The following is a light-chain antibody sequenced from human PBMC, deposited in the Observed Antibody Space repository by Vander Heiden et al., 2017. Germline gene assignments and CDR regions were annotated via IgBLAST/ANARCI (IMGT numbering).Light chain of an antibody. CDR2: SNN. CDR1: SSNIGAGYG. CDR3: QSYDDTLSAWV. V-gene: IGLV1-40*01. J-gene: IGLJ3*02. Sequence: QSVLTQPASEPGASGQRVTISCTGSSSNIGAGYGVHWYQQLPGTAPKLLIYSNNNRPSGVPDRFSGSKSGTSASLAITGLRAEDEGDYYCQSYDDTLSAWVFGGGTKLTVL.